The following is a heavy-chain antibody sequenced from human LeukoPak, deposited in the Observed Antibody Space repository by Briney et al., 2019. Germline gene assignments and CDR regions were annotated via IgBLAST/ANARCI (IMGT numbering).Heavy chain of an antibody. Sequence: GRSLRLSCAASGFTFSSYTMNWVRQAPGKGLEWVSYVGRTNSPTYYADSVKGRFTISRDNAKNSLYLQMNSLRDEDTAVYYCARDDHWAFDYWGQGTLVTVSS. CDR1: GFTFSSYT. CDR3: ARDDHWAFDY. J-gene: IGHJ4*02. D-gene: IGHD3-16*01. CDR2: VGRTNSPT. V-gene: IGHV3-48*02.